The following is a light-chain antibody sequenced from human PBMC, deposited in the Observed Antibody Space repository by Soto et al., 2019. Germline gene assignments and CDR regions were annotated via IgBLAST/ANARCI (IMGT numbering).Light chain of an antibody. J-gene: IGKJ2*03. Sequence: EIVMTQSPATLSVSPGERATLSCRASHSVSSNLAWYQQKPGQAPRLLIYGASTRATGIPARFSGSGSGTGFTLTISSLQSEDFAVYYCQQYNNRPQSFGQGTKVDIK. V-gene: IGKV3-15*01. CDR1: HSVSSN. CDR3: QQYNNRPQS. CDR2: GAS.